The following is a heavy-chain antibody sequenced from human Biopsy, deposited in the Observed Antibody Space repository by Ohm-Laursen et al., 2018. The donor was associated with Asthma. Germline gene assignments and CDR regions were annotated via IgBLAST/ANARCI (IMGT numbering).Heavy chain of an antibody. Sequence: GASVKVSCKASGDSFSNYAINWVRQATGQGLEWMGWMNSNSGNTDYAQKFQGRVTMTRDTSISTAYMELSSLRSEDTAVYYCARGMVSGFCSDGSCYHLDDWGQGTLVTVSS. CDR3: ARGMVSGFCSDGSCYHLDD. J-gene: IGHJ4*02. V-gene: IGHV1-8*02. D-gene: IGHD2-15*01. CDR2: MNSNSGNT. CDR1: GDSFSNYA.